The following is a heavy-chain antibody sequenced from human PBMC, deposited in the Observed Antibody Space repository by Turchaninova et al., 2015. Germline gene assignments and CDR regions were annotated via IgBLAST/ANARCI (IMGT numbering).Heavy chain of an antibody. D-gene: IGHD1-26*01. V-gene: IGHV6-1*01. J-gene: IGHJ4*02. Sequence: QVQLQPSRPGLVTPSPTRARTYVIAGDGGESSGAAWNWVRQSPSKCLEWLGRTYYRSRWYNDVALSVKSRITINSDTSENQCSLRLNSVTPEDTAVYYCARGGTYFKGFEFWGQGALVTVSS. CDR3: ARGGTYFKGFEF. CDR2: TYYRSRWYN. CDR1: GDGGESSGAA.